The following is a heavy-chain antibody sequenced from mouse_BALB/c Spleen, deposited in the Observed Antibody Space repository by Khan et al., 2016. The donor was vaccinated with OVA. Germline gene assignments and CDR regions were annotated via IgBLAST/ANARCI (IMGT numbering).Heavy chain of an antibody. CDR3: GRSAYRYDFTY. D-gene: IGHD2-12*01. J-gene: IGHJ3*01. Sequence: QVQLQQSGPGLVQPSQSLSITCTVSGFSLTTYGIHWVRQSPGKGLEWLGVIWSGGSTDSNAPFKSRLSISKDHSTSQVFFLLNSLQADDTAIEYCGRSAYRYDFTYGGQGTQVTGAA. V-gene: IGHV2-4-1*01. CDR2: IWSGGST. CDR1: GFSLTTYG.